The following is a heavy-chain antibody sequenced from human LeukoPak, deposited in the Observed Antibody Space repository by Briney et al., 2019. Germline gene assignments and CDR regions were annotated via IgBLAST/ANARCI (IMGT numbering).Heavy chain of an antibody. D-gene: IGHD3-10*01. CDR1: GFTFSSYV. CDR3: AKAQRLLLEGPDY. CDR2: IRYDGSNQ. V-gene: IGHV3-30*02. J-gene: IGHJ4*02. Sequence: GGSLRLSCAASGFTFSSYVMHWVRQAPGKGLEWVAFIRYDGSNQYHADSLKGRFTISRDNSKNTLYLQMNSLRAEDTAVYYCAKAQRLLLEGPDYWGQGTLVTVSS.